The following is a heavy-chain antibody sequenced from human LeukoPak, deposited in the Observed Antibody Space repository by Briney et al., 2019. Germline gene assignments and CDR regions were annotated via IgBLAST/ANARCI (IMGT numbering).Heavy chain of an antibody. CDR1: GFTFSSYG. D-gene: IGHD3-10*01. Sequence: GGSLRLSCAASGFTFSSYGMHWVRQAPGKGLEWVAFIRYDGSNKYNADSVKGRFTISRDNSKNTLYLQMNSLRVEDTAVYYCARDGLLWSSPDYWGQGTLVTVSS. V-gene: IGHV3-30*02. CDR2: IRYDGSNK. J-gene: IGHJ4*02. CDR3: ARDGLLWSSPDY.